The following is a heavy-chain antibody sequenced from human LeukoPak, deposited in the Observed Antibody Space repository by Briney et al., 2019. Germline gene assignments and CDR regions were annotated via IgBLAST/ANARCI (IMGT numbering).Heavy chain of an antibody. CDR2: ISAYNGNT. D-gene: IGHD2-8*01. CDR3: ARMVYHRVLYYMDV. V-gene: IGHV1-18*01. CDR1: GYTFSSYG. J-gene: IGHJ6*03. Sequence: ASVKVSCKASGYTFSSYGISWVRQAPGQGLEWMGWISAYNGNTNYAQKLQGRVTVTTDTSTSTAYMELRSLRSEDTAVYYCARMVYHRVLYYMDVWGKGTTVTISS.